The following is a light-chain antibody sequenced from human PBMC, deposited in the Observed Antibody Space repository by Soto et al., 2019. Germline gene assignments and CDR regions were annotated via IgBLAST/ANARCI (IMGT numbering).Light chain of an antibody. J-gene: IGLJ1*01. CDR3: SSYTSSSTHV. CDR2: DVS. CDR1: SSDVGAYNF. V-gene: IGLV2-14*03. Sequence: QSALTQPASVSGSRGQSITISCTGTSSDVGAYNFVCWYQQHPGKLPKLMIFDVSRRPSGVSDRFSGSKSGSTASLTISGLQAEDEGDYYCSSYTSSSTHVFASGTKVTVL.